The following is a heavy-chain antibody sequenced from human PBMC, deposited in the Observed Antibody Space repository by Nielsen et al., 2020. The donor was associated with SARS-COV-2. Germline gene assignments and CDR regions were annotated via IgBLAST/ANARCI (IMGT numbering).Heavy chain of an antibody. V-gene: IGHV1-8*01. CDR3: ARGGITMGWFDP. CDR2: MNPNSGNT. D-gene: IGHD3-10*01. CDR1: GYTFTSYD. Sequence: ASVKVSCKASGYTFTSYDINWVRQATGQGLKWMGWMNPNSGNTGYAQKFQGRVTMTRNTSISTAYMELSSLRSEDTAVYYCARGGITMGWFDPWGQGTLVTVSS. J-gene: IGHJ5*02.